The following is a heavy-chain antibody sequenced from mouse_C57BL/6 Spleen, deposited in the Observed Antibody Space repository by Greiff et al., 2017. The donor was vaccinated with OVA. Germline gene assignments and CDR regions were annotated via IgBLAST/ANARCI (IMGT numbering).Heavy chain of an antibody. Sequence: EVKLQESGGGLVQPGGSMKLSCAASGFTFSDAWMDWVRQSPEKGLEWVAEIRNKANNHATYYAESVKGRFTISRDDSKSSVYLQMNSLRAEDTGIYYCTRPPLYYDYDDYAMDYWGQGTSVTVSS. CDR1: GFTFSDAW. J-gene: IGHJ4*01. V-gene: IGHV6-6*01. D-gene: IGHD2-4*01. CDR2: IRNKANNHAT. CDR3: TRPPLYYDYDDYAMDY.